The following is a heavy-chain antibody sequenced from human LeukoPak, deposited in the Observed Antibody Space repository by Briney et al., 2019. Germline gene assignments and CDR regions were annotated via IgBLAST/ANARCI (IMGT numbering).Heavy chain of an antibody. V-gene: IGHV3-74*01. CDR1: GFTFSSYW. J-gene: IGHJ4*02. Sequence: GGSLRLSCAASGFTFSSYWMHWVRQAPGKGLVWVSRINSDGSITNYADSVKGRFTISRDNAKNTLYLQMNTLRTEDTAVYYCVRAQDYWGQGTLVTVSS. CDR2: INSDGSIT. CDR3: VRAQDY.